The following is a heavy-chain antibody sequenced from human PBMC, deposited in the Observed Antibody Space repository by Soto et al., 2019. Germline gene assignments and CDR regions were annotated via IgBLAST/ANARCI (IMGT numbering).Heavy chain of an antibody. V-gene: IGHV3-21*01. D-gene: IGHD3-10*01. CDR2: ISSRSSDI. J-gene: IGHJ6*02. CDR1: GLTFSSYS. CDR3: AREVVIMVRGVLITGYYGLDV. Sequence: EVQLVESGGGLVKPGGSLRLSCAASGLTFSSYSMNWVRQAPGKRLEWVSSISSRSSDIYYADSVKGRFTISRDNAKKSLDLQMTSRRDEDRAVYCCAREVVIMVRGVLITGYYGLDVWGQGTTVTVSS.